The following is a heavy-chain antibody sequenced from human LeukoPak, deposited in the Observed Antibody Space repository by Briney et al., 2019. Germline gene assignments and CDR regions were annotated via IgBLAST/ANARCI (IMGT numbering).Heavy chain of an antibody. Sequence: ASVKVSCKASGYTFTSYYMHWVRQAPGQGLEWMGIINPSGGSTSYAQKFQGRLTMTRDTPTSTVYMELSSLRSEDPAVYYCARVGGWYSVVDYWGQGTLVTVSS. CDR2: INPSGGST. V-gene: IGHV1-46*01. D-gene: IGHD6-19*01. J-gene: IGHJ4*02. CDR1: GYTFTSYY. CDR3: ARVGGWYSVVDY.